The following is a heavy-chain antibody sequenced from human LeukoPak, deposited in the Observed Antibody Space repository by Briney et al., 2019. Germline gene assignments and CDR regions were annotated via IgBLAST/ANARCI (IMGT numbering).Heavy chain of an antibody. V-gene: IGHV3-23*01. Sequence: GGSLRLSCAASGFTFSSYGMSWVRQAPGKGLEWVSAIGGRDGSTYYADSVKGRFTISRDNSKNTLYLQMNSLRAEDTAVYYCARGAGYNYPYYFDYWGQGTLVTVSS. CDR2: IGGRDGST. CDR3: ARGAGYNYPYYFDY. CDR1: GFTFSSYG. J-gene: IGHJ4*02. D-gene: IGHD5-24*01.